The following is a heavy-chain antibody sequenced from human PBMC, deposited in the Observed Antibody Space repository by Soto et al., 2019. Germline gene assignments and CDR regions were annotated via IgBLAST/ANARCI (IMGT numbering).Heavy chain of an antibody. CDR1: EFTFSSYA. J-gene: IGHJ6*02. CDR3: AKDLSRNRGVIMRYYYYGMDV. Sequence: EVQLLESGGGLVQPGGSLRLSCAASEFTFSSYAMSWVRQAPGKGLEWVSAISGSGGSTYYADSVKGRFTISRDNSKNTLYLQMNSLRAEDTAVYYCAKDLSRNRGVIMRYYYYGMDVWGQGTTVTVSS. D-gene: IGHD3-10*01. CDR2: ISGSGGST. V-gene: IGHV3-23*01.